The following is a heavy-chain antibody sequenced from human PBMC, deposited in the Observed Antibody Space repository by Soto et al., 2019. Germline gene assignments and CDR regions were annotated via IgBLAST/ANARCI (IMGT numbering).Heavy chain of an antibody. J-gene: IGHJ5*02. Sequence: EVQLVESGGGLVQPGGSLRVSCAASGFTLRSHRIHWVRQAPGKGLEWVSRIDTDGGGTSYADSVKGRFTISTDNAKNTVYQQMNGLRAEDMAVYYCATVFDLWGQGTLVTVSS. CDR2: IDTDGGGT. CDR3: ATVFDL. V-gene: IGHV3-74*01. CDR1: GFTLRSHR.